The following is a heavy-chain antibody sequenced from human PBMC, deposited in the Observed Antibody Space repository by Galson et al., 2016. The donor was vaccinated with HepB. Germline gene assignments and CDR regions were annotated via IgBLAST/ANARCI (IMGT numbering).Heavy chain of an antibody. CDR3: TTRYCSSSSCYLPTHYYYYMDV. V-gene: IGHV3-15*01. D-gene: IGHD2-2*01. Sequence: SLRLSCAASGFTFSNAWMSWVRQAPGKGLEWVGRIKSKTDGGTIDYAAPGKGRFTISRDDSKNTVYLQMNSLRTEDTAVYYCTTRYCSSSSCYLPTHYYYYMDVWGKGTTVTVSS. CDR1: GFTFSNAW. J-gene: IGHJ6*03. CDR2: IKSKTDGGTI.